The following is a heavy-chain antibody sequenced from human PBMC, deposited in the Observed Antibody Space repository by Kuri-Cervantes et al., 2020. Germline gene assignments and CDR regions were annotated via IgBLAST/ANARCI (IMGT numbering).Heavy chain of an antibody. D-gene: IGHD6-13*01. CDR3: ARVRGSSWYQDDAFDI. CDR2: ISWNSGSI. Sequence: GESLKISCAASGFTFSSYGMHWVRQAPGKGLEWVSGISWNSGSIGYVDSVKGRFTISRDNAKNSLYLQMNSLRAEDTAVYYCARVRGSSWYQDDAFDIWGQGTMVTVSS. J-gene: IGHJ3*02. V-gene: IGHV3-48*04. CDR1: GFTFSSYG.